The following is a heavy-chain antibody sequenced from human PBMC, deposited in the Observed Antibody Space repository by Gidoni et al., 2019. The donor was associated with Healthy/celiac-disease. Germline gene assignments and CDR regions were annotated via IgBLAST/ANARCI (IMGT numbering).Heavy chain of an antibody. J-gene: IGHJ4*02. CDR1: GFTFSSYS. CDR2: ISSSSSYI. CDR3: AREEQWLGFDY. Sequence: EVQLVESGGGLVKPGGSLRLSCAASGFTFSSYSMNWVRQAPGKGLELVSSISSSSSYIYYADSVKGRFTISRDNAKNSLYLQMNSLRAEDTAVYYCAREEQWLGFDYWGQGTLVTVSS. V-gene: IGHV3-21*01. D-gene: IGHD6-19*01.